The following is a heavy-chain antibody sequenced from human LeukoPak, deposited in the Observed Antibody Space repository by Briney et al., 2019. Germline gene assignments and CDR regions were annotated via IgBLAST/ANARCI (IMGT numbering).Heavy chain of an antibody. J-gene: IGHJ3*02. CDR2: ISSSSSYI. D-gene: IGHD3-3*01. Sequence: PGGSLRLSCAASGFTFSSYGMHWVRQAPGKGLEWVASISSSSSYIYYADSVKGRFTISRDNAKNSLYLQMNSLRAEDTAVYYCAREGPRLYDFWSGYYSDENDAFDIWGQGTMVTVSS. CDR1: GFTFSSYG. V-gene: IGHV3-21*01. CDR3: AREGPRLYDFWSGYYSDENDAFDI.